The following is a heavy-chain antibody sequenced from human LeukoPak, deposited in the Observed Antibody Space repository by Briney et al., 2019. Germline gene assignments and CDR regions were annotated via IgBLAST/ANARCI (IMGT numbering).Heavy chain of an antibody. CDR2: IYYSGST. Sequence: PSETLSLTCTVSGGSISSYYWSWLRQPPGKGLEWIGYIYYSGSTNYNPSLKSRVTISVDTSKNQFSLKLSSVTAADTAVYYCARVREEGYSGSYYFDYWGQGTLVTVSS. CDR3: ARVREEGYSGSYYFDY. D-gene: IGHD1-26*01. CDR1: GGSISSYY. V-gene: IGHV4-59*01. J-gene: IGHJ4*02.